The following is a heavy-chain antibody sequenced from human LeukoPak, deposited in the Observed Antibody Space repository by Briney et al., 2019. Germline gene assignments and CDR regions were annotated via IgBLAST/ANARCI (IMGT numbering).Heavy chain of an antibody. Sequence: PGGSLRLSCAASGFTFSSYAMSWVRQAPGKGLEWVSGISGSGGSTYYADSVEGRFTISRDNSKNTLYLQMNSLRAEDTAVYYCAKQYRGYVRAFDIWGQGTMVTVSS. CDR2: ISGSGGST. D-gene: IGHD5-12*01. J-gene: IGHJ3*02. V-gene: IGHV3-23*01. CDR1: GFTFSSYA. CDR3: AKQYRGYVRAFDI.